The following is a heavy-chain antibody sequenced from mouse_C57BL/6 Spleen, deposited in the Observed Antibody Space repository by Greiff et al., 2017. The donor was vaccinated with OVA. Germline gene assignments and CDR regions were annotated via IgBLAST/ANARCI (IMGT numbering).Heavy chain of an antibody. J-gene: IGHJ3*01. CDR3: ARTIAY. Sequence: EVMLVESGGGLVKPGGSLKLSCAASGFTFSDYGMHWVRQAPEKGLEWVAYISRGSSTIYYADTVKGRFTISRDNAKNTLFLQMTSLRSEDTAMYYCARTIAYWGQGTLVTVSA. CDR1: GFTFSDYG. CDR2: ISRGSSTI. V-gene: IGHV5-17*01.